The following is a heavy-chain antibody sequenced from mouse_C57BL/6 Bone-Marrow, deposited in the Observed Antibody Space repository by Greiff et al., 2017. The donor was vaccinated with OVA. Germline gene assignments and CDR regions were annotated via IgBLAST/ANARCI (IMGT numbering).Heavy chain of an antibody. CDR3: TNSPTWMDY. CDR1: GYTFTSYW. V-gene: IGHV1-69*01. CDR2: IDPSDSYT. Sequence: QVQLQQPGAELVMPGASVKLSCKASGYTFTSYWMHWVKQRPGQGLEWIGEIDPSDSYTNYNQKFKGKSTLTVDKSSNTAYMQLSSLTDEDAAVYYGTNSPTWMDYWGQGTSVTVSS. J-gene: IGHJ4*01.